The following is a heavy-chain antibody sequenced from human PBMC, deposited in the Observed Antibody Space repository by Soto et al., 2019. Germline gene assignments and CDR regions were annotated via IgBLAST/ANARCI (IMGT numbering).Heavy chain of an antibody. CDR3: AKDMKWGGMTTIHYFDS. CDR2: ISANGDNV. Sequence: GGSLRLSCVASGFTVDDYAMHWVRQAPGKGLEWVSGISANGDNVDYADSVKGRFTVSRDNAKNSLLLQMNSLRPEDTALYYCAKDMKWGGMTTIHYFDSWGQGT. J-gene: IGHJ4*02. CDR1: GFTVDDYA. V-gene: IGHV3-9*01. D-gene: IGHD4-17*01.